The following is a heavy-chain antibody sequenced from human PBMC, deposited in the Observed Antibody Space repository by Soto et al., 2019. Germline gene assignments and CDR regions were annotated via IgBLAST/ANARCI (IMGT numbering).Heavy chain of an antibody. CDR2: IYYSGST. V-gene: IGHV4-59*01. Sequence: NPSETLSLTCTVSGGSISSYYWSWIRQPPGKGLEWIGYIYYSGSTNYNPSLKSRVTISVDTSKNQFSLKLSSVTAADTAVYYCARDRGQTGYYYYGMDVWGQGTTVTVSS. CDR1: GGSISSYY. CDR3: ARDRGQTGYYYYGMDV. J-gene: IGHJ6*02.